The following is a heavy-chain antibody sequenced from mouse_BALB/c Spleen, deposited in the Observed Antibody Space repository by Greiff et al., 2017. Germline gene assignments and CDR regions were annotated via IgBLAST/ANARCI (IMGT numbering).Heavy chain of an antibody. CDR1: GYSITSGYY. V-gene: IGHV3-6*02. D-gene: IGHD2-2*01. CDR2: ISYDGSN. Sequence: DVHLVESGPGLVKPSQSLSLTCSVTGYSITSGYYWNWIRQFPGNKLEWMGYISYDGSNNYNPSLKNRISITRDTSKNQFFLKLNSVTTEDTATYYCASGYDWIAYWGQGTLVTVSA. CDR3: ASGYDWIAY. J-gene: IGHJ3*01.